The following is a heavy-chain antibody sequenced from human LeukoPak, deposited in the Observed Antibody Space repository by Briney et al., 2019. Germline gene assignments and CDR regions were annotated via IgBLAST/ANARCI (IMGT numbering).Heavy chain of an antibody. CDR1: GFTFSSYE. CDR3: AKATIVVVITTGDFDL. V-gene: IGHV3-48*03. J-gene: IGHJ2*01. Sequence: GGSLRLSCAASGFTFSSYEMNWVRQAPGKGLEGASYISSSGSSSGRIIDCADSVKGRFTISRDNAKNSLYLQMNSLRAEDTAVYYCAKATIVVVITTGDFDLWGRGTLVTVSS. CDR2: ISSSGSSSGRII. D-gene: IGHD3-22*01.